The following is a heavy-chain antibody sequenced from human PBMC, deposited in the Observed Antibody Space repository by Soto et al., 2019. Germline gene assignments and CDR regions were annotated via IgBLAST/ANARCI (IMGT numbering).Heavy chain of an antibody. V-gene: IGHV1-46*01. Sequence: GASLKVSCKASGYTFTSYYMHWVRQAPGQGLEWMGIINPSGGSTSYAQKFQGRVTMTRDTSTSTVYMELSSLRSEDTAVYYCARVTRELELPGGWFDPWGQGTLVTVSS. D-gene: IGHD1-7*01. J-gene: IGHJ5*02. CDR2: INPSGGST. CDR1: GYTFTSYY. CDR3: ARVTRELELPGGWFDP.